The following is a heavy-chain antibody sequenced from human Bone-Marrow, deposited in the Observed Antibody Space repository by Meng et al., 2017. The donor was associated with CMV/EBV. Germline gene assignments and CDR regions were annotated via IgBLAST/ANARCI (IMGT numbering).Heavy chain of an antibody. CDR1: GFKFEDYV. CDR2: ISWNSGTR. D-gene: IGHD2-2*01. V-gene: IGHV3-9*01. Sequence: GGSLRLSCVASGFKFEDYVMYWVRQAPGKGLERVSDISWNSGTRGYAESVRGRFSISRDNLKNSLYLQMNSLGPDDTALYYCVKGIGGYCSKEKPNYLDSWGQGTLVTVSS. CDR3: VKGIGGYCSKEKPNYLDS. J-gene: IGHJ4*02.